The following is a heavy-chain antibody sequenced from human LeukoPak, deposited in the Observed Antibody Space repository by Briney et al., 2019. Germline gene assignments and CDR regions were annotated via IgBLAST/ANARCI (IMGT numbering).Heavy chain of an antibody. CDR2: IFYSGNT. CDR3: ARANYYDSSGYYS. J-gene: IGHJ4*02. D-gene: IGHD3-22*01. V-gene: IGHV4-39*02. CDR1: GASIGGRNYY. Sequence: PSETLSLTCTVSGASIGGRNYYWGWIRQPPGKGLEWIGNIFYSGNTYYNPSLKSRVTISIDSSKNHFSLELSSVTAADTAVYYCARANYYDSSGYYSWGQGTLVTVSS.